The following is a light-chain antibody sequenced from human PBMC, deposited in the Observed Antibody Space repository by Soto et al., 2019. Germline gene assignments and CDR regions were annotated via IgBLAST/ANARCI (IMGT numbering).Light chain of an antibody. Sequence: DIVMTQSPATLSLSPGDRATLSCRASQSVSSNLAWYQQKPGQAPRLLIYGAYTRATGIPARFSGSGSGTEFTLTISSLQSEDFAVYYCQQYNNWPPITFGQGTRLEIK. J-gene: IGKJ5*01. V-gene: IGKV3-15*01. CDR3: QQYNNWPPIT. CDR2: GAY. CDR1: QSVSSN.